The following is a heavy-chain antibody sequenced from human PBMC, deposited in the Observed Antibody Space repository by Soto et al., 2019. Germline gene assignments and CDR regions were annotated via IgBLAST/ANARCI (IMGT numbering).Heavy chain of an antibody. CDR2: IIPITGTT. V-gene: IGHV1-69*13. CDR1: GGTFSNYA. J-gene: IGHJ4*02. Sequence: SVKVSCKASGGTFSNYAVSWVRQAPGQGLEWMGGIIPITGTTNYAQKFQGRATITADESATTVYMELSSLRSDDTAIYYCALGPDTTGFYLFDNCGPGTLLTVSS. CDR3: ALGPDTTGFYLFDN. D-gene: IGHD3-9*01.